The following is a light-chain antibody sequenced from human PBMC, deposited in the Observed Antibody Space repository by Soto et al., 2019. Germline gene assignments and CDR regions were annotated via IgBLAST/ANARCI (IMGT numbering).Light chain of an antibody. CDR1: KSVTTY. V-gene: IGKV3-11*01. Sequence: EIVLTQSPATLSLSPGERVTLSCRASKSVTTYLAWFQQKFGQAPRHLIYDATTRASGTPARFSGSGSGKDFTLTITGLEPEDFAVYYCQQRSTCPITFGPGTRVDIK. CDR3: QQRSTCPIT. CDR2: DAT. J-gene: IGKJ3*01.